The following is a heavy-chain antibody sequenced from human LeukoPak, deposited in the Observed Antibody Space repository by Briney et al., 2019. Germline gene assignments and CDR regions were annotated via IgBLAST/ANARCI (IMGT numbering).Heavy chain of an antibody. CDR2: IYYSGST. V-gene: IGHV4-59*01. D-gene: IGHD3-10*01. CDR3: ARSSGSYYFGYFDY. Sequence: SETLSLTCTVSGGSISSYYWSWIRQPPGKGLEWIGYIYYSGSTNYNPSLKSRVTISVDTSKNQFSLKLSSATAADTAVYYCARSSGSYYFGYFDYWGQGTLVTVSS. J-gene: IGHJ4*02. CDR1: GGSISSYY.